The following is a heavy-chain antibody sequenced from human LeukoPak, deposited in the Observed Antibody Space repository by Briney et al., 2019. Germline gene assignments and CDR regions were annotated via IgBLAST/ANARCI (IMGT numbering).Heavy chain of an antibody. Sequence: GESLRISCKCSGFDFTAYGIAWVRQMPGKGLEWMGNIYPGGSNGRYSSSFQGQVTMSADKSITTVYLQWISLKASDTAMYYCARHFHSAWFGFWGQGSLVTVSS. CDR2: IYPGGSNG. V-gene: IGHV5-51*01. CDR3: ARHFHSAWFGF. D-gene: IGHD5-18*01. CDR1: GFDFTAYG. J-gene: IGHJ4*02.